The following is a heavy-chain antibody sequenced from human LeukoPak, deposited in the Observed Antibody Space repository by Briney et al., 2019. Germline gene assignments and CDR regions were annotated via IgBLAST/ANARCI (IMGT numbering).Heavy chain of an antibody. D-gene: IGHD3-9*01. CDR1: GFTFSSYG. CDR3: ATPGGDILTGWF. J-gene: IGHJ4*02. V-gene: IGHV3-23*01. Sequence: GGSLRLSCAASGFTFSSYGMSWVRQAPGKGLEWVSAISGSGGSTYYADSVKGRFTISRDNSKNTLYLQMNSLRAEDAAVYYCATPGGDILTGWFWGQGTLVTVSS. CDR2: ISGSGGST.